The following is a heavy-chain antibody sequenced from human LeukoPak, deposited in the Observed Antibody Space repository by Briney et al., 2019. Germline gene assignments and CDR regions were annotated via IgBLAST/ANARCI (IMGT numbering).Heavy chain of an antibody. Sequence: SETLSLTCTVSGGSISSGGYYWSWIRQPPGKGLEWIGYIYYSGSTYYNPSLKSRVSISVDTSKSQFSLKLSSVTAADTAVYYCARGSSCTSTSCYRGFDYWGQGTLVTVSS. J-gene: IGHJ4*02. D-gene: IGHD2-2*01. V-gene: IGHV4-30-4*08. CDR2: IYYSGST. CDR3: ARGSSCTSTSCYRGFDY. CDR1: GGSISSGGYY.